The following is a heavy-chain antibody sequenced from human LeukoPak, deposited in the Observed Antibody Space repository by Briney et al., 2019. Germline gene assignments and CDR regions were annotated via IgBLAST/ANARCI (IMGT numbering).Heavy chain of an antibody. Sequence: SETLSLTCAVYGGSFSGYYWSWIRQPPGKGLEWIGEINHSGSTNYNPSLKSRVTISVDTSKNQFSLKLSSVTAADTAVCYCATVTRGFDPWGQGTLVTVSS. D-gene: IGHD4-17*01. CDR3: ATVTRGFDP. CDR2: INHSGST. V-gene: IGHV4-34*01. J-gene: IGHJ5*02. CDR1: GGSFSGYY.